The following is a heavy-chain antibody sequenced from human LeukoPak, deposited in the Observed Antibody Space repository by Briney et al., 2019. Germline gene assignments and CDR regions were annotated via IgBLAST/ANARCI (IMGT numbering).Heavy chain of an antibody. V-gene: IGHV3-33*08. CDR1: GFTFSSYA. D-gene: IGHD3-10*01. CDR3: ARLWFGELLGAIDY. CDR2: IWYDGSNK. J-gene: IGHJ4*02. Sequence: GGSLRLSCEASGFTFSSYAIRWVRQAPGKGLEWVAVIWYDGSNKYYADSVKGRFTISRDNSKNTLYLQMNSLRAEDTAVYYCARLWFGELLGAIDYWGQGTLVTVSS.